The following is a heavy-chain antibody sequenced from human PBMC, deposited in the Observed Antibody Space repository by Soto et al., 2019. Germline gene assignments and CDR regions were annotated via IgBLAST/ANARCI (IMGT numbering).Heavy chain of an antibody. CDR3: ARQPGYYDILTGYSTYYFDY. CDR2: IFYRGST. V-gene: IGHV4-59*08. J-gene: IGHJ4*02. D-gene: IGHD3-9*01. CDR1: GGSISNNY. Sequence: PSETLSLTCSVSGGSISNNYWNWIRQSPGKGLEWVSYIFYRGSTNYNPYLKRQATITMDMSKSQYYQKLSSVTAADTAVYYCARQPGYYDILTGYSTYYFDYWGQGTPVTV.